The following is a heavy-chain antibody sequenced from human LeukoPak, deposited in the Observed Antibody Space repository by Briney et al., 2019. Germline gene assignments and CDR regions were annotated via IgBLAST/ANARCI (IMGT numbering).Heavy chain of an antibody. J-gene: IGHJ4*02. V-gene: IGHV4-38-2*01. CDR1: GYSFTSGHY. D-gene: IGHD2-2*01. CDR3: ARYCTSTTCILRGFDY. Sequence: SENPSLTCSFSGYSFTSGHYWGWVRQPPGEGRGWVANIYHTGSAHYNPSLKSRVTISVDTSKNQFSLKLSSVTAADTAVYYCARYCTSTTCILRGFDYWGQGTLVTVSS. CDR2: IYHTGSA.